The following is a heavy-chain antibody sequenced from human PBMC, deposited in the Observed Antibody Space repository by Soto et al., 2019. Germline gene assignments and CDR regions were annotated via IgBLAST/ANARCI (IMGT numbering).Heavy chain of an antibody. CDR1: GFTFSGSA. D-gene: IGHD6-19*01. CDR2: ISGSGDDI. CDR3: VDVGSSGWNY. V-gene: IGHV3-23*01. Sequence: GGSLRLSCAASGFTFSGSAMGWVRQAQGKGLEWITVISGSGDDIFYADSVKGRFTITRDNSKNTLYLQMNSLRGEDTAVYYCVDVGSSGWNYWGQGTLVTVSS. J-gene: IGHJ4*02.